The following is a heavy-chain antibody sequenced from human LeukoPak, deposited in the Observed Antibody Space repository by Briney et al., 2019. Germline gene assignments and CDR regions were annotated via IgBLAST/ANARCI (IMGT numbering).Heavy chain of an antibody. J-gene: IGHJ4*02. D-gene: IGHD2-15*01. Sequence: GGSLRLSCAASGFTFSSSAMSWVRQAPGKGLEWVSAISNNGGYTYYADSVQGRFTISTDNSKSTLCLQMNSLRAEDTAVYYCAKQLGYCSDGSCYFPYWGQGTLVTISS. CDR1: GFTFSSSA. CDR3: AKQLGYCSDGSCYFPY. CDR2: ISNNGGYT. V-gene: IGHV3-23*01.